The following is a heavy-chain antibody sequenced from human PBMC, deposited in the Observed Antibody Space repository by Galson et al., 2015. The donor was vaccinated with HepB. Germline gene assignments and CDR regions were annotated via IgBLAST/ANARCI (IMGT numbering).Heavy chain of an antibody. J-gene: IGHJ4*02. CDR2: IYPGDSDT. V-gene: IGHV5-51*01. CDR1: GYSFTSYW. CDR3: ARHGPYCGGDCYSEPDY. Sequence: QSGAEVKKPGESLKISCTGSGYSFTSYWIGWVRQMPGKGLEWMGIIYPGDSDTRYSPSFQGQVTISADKSISTAYLQWSSLKASDTAMYYCARHGPYCGGDCYSEPDYWGQGTLVTVSS. D-gene: IGHD2-21*02.